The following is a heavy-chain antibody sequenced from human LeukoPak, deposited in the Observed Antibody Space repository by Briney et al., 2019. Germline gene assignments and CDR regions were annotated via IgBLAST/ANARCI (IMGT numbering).Heavy chain of an antibody. CDR1: GYTFTSYA. D-gene: IGHD2-15*01. Sequence: ASVKVSCKASGYTFTSYAMHWVRQAPGQRLEWMGWINAGNGNTKYSQKFQGRVTITRDTSASTAYMELSSLRSEDTAVYYCARDLGYCSGGSCYPKPYNWFDPWGQGTLVTVSS. CDR2: INAGNGNT. CDR3: ARDLGYCSGGSCYPKPYNWFDP. V-gene: IGHV1-3*01. J-gene: IGHJ5*02.